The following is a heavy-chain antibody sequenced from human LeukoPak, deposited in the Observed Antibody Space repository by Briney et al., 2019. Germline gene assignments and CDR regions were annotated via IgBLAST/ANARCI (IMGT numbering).Heavy chain of an antibody. CDR3: ASVYYYDSSGYPSWILGVVGYFDY. CDR2: INPNIGGT. J-gene: IGHJ4*02. V-gene: IGHV1-2*02. CDR1: GYTFTGYY. D-gene: IGHD3-22*01. Sequence: GASVKVSCKASGYTFTGYYMHWVRQAPGQGLEWMGWINPNIGGTIYAQKFQGRVTMTRDTSISTVYMELSSLRSEDTAVYYCASVYYYDSSGYPSWILGVVGYFDYWGQGTLVTVSS.